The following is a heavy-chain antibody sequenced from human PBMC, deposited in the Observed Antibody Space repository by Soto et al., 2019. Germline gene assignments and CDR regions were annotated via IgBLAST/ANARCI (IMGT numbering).Heavy chain of an antibody. D-gene: IGHD3-9*01. Sequence: SSETLSLTCTVSGGSISSYYWSWIRQPPGKGLEWIGEINHSGSTNYNPSLKSRVTISVDTSKNQFSLKLSSVTAADTAVYYCARKGGPVLRYFDWLLPFDYWGQGTLVTVSS. V-gene: IGHV4-34*01. CDR3: ARKGGPVLRYFDWLLPFDY. J-gene: IGHJ4*02. CDR2: INHSGST. CDR1: GGSISSYY.